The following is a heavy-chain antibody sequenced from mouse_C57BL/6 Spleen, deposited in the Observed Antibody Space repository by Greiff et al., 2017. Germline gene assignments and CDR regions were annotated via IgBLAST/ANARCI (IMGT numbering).Heavy chain of an antibody. D-gene: IGHD2-2*01. Sequence: QVQLQQSGAELVKPGASVKLSCKASGYTFTSYWMHWVKQRPGQGLEWIGMIHPNSGSTNYNEKFTSQATLTVDKSSSAAYMQLSSLTSVASEVYYCAMGFCGYDWYCDVWGTGTTVTVSS. V-gene: IGHV1-64*01. CDR2: IHPNSGST. CDR1: GYTFTSYW. CDR3: AMGFCGYDWYCDV. J-gene: IGHJ1*03.